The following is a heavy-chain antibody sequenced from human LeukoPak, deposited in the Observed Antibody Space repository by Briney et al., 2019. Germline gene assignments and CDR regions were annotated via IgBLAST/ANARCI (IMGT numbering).Heavy chain of an antibody. CDR2: IYTSGST. CDR3: ARDLNWFDP. J-gene: IGHJ5*02. CDR1: GGSISSGSYY. Sequence: SQTLSLTCTVSGGSISSGSYYWSWIRQPAGKGLEWIGRIYTSGSTNYNPSLKSRVTISVDTSKNQFSLKLSSVTAADTAVYYCARDLNWFDPWGQGTLVTVSS. V-gene: IGHV4-61*02.